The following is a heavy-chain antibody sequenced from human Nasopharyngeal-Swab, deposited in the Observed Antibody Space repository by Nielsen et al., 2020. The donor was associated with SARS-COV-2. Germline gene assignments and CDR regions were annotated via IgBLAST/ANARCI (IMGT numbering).Heavy chain of an antibody. Sequence: ASVKVSCKASGYTFTSYYMHWVRPAPGQGLEWMGIINPSGGSTSYAQKFQGRVTMTRDTSTSTVYMELSSLRSEDAAVYYCARGGQRHIVVVTANNWFDPWGQGTLVTVSS. V-gene: IGHV1-46*01. J-gene: IGHJ5*02. CDR1: GYTFTSYY. CDR2: INPSGGST. D-gene: IGHD2-21*02. CDR3: ARGGQRHIVVVTANNWFDP.